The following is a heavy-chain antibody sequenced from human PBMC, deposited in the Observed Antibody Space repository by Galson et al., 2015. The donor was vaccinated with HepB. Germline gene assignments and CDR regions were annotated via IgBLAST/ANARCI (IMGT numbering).Heavy chain of an antibody. V-gene: IGHV3-30*04. J-gene: IGHJ1*01. CDR1: GFTFSSYT. CDR3: ARQKDSSGYSWYFHH. D-gene: IGHD3-22*01. Sequence: SLRLSCAASGFTFSSYTMHWVRQAPGKGLEWVAIISYDGTYKYYADSVKGRITISRDNSKNTLYLQMSSLRAEDTAVYYCARQKDSSGYSWYFHHWGQGTLVTVSS. CDR2: ISYDGTYK.